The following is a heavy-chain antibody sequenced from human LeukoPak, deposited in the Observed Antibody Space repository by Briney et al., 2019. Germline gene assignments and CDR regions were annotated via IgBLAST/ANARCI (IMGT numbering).Heavy chain of an antibody. CDR1: GGSISGYY. Sequence: SETLSLTCTVSGGSISGYYWSWIRQPPGKGLEYIGYIHYTGNTNYNPSLKSRVTISLDTSKNQLSLKLNSETAADTAVYYCARLSLGTNPPYDYWGQGTLVTVSS. CDR2: IHYTGNT. D-gene: IGHD3-16*01. J-gene: IGHJ4*02. V-gene: IGHV4-59*01. CDR3: ARLSLGTNPPYDY.